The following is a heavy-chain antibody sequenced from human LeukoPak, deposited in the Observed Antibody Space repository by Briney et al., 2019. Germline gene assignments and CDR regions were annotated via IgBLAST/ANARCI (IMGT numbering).Heavy chain of an antibody. CDR3: ARSDNSGPAAPNWFDP. D-gene: IGHD2-2*01. CDR1: GYTFTGYY. V-gene: IGHV1-2*02. J-gene: IGHJ5*02. CDR2: INPNSGGT. Sequence: GASVKVSCKASGYTFTGYYMHWVRQAPGQGLEWMGWINPNSGGTNYAQKFQGRVTMTRDTSISTAYMELSRLRSDDTAVYYCARSDNSGPAAPNWFDPWGQGTLVTVSS.